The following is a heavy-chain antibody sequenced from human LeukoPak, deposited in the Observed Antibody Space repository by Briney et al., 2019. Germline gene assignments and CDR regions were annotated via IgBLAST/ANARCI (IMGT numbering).Heavy chain of an antibody. CDR1: GGSISSSSYY. CDR2: IYYSGST. Sequence: PSETLSLTCTVSGGSISSSSYYWGWIRQPPGKGLEWIGSIYYSGSTYYNPSLKSRVTISVDTSKNQFSLKLSSVTAADTAVYYCAREGYDSSGYYYGNWGQGTLVTVSS. J-gene: IGHJ4*02. V-gene: IGHV4-39*07. D-gene: IGHD3-22*01. CDR3: AREGYDSSGYYYGN.